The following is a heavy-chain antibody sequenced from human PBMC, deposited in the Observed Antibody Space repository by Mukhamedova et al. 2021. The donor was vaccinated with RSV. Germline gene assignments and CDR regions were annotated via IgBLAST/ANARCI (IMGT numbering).Heavy chain of an antibody. CDR2: RT. D-gene: IGHD2-21*01. CDR3: AKDGEGY. Sequence: RTHHGDSVKGRFTVPRDNSKNSLYLQMNSLSIEDTAVYYCAKDGEGYWGQGTLVTVSS. V-gene: IGHV3-43*01. J-gene: IGHJ4*02.